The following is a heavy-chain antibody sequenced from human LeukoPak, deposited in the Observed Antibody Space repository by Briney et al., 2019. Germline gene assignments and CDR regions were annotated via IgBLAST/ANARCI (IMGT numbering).Heavy chain of an antibody. D-gene: IGHD2-8*01. J-gene: IGHJ6*02. CDR2: MNPNSGNT. CDR3: ASGLMNGMDV. V-gene: IGHV1-8*01. CDR1: GDTFTSSE. Sequence: ASVKVSCKASGDTFTSSEINWVRQATGQGLEWMGWMNPNSGNTGYAQKFQGRVTLTRNTSIGTAYMELSSLRFEDTAVYYCASGLMNGMDVWGQGTTVTVSS.